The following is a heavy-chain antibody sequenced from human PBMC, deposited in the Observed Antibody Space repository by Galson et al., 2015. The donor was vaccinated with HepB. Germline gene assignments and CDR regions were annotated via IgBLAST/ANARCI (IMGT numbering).Heavy chain of an antibody. V-gene: IGHV3-9*01. CDR2: ISWNSGSI. Sequence: SLRLSCAASGFTFDDYAMHWVRQAPGKGLEWVSGISWNSGSIGYADSVKGRFTISRDNAKNSLYLQMNSLRAEDTALYYCAKDIAARPMRWFDPWGQGTLVTVSS. D-gene: IGHD6-6*01. CDR3: AKDIAARPMRWFDP. J-gene: IGHJ5*02. CDR1: GFTFDDYA.